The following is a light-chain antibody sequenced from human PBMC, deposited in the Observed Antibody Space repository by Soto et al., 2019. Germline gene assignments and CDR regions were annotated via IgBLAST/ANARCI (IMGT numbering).Light chain of an antibody. Sequence: QSVLTQPASVSGSPGQSITISCTGSSSDVGGYNYVSWYQQISGTAPKLLIYDNDKRPSGIPDRFSGSKSGASATLGITALQTGDEADYYCAAWGTSLSVVFGGGTKVTVL. CDR3: AAWGTSLSVV. J-gene: IGLJ2*01. CDR1: SSDVGGYNY. CDR2: DND. V-gene: IGLV1-51*01.